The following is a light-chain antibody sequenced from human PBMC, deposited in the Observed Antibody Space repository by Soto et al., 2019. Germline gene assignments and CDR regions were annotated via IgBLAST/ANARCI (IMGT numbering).Light chain of an antibody. J-gene: IGKJ1*01. CDR2: DAS. CDR3: QQYNSYWWT. Sequence: DIQMTQSPSTLSASVGDRVTITCRASQSISSWLAWYQQKPGKAPKLLIYDASSLESGVPSRFSGSGSGTEFTLTISSLQPDDFAIYYCQQYNSYWWTFGQGTKVEIK. CDR1: QSISSW. V-gene: IGKV1-5*01.